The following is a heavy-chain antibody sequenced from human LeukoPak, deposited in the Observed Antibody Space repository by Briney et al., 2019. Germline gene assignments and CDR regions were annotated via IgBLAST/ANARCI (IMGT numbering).Heavy chain of an antibody. CDR2: IKQDGSEK. V-gene: IGHV3-7*01. CDR1: GFTFSSYA. CDR3: ARVLYSSGWNYFDY. D-gene: IGHD6-19*01. Sequence: GGSLRLSCAASGFTFSSYAMHWVRQAPGKGLEWVANIKQDGSEKYYVDSVKGRFTISRDNAKNSLYLQMNSLRAEDTAVYYCARVLYSSGWNYFDYWGQGTLVTVSS. J-gene: IGHJ4*02.